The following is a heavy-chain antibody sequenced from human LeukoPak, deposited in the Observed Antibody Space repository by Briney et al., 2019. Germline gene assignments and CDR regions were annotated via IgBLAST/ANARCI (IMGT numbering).Heavy chain of an antibody. CDR1: GFTFSSFA. J-gene: IGHJ3*02. V-gene: IGHV3-23*01. D-gene: IGHD3-22*01. Sequence: GGSLRLSCAASGFTFSSFAMSWVRQAPGKGLEWVSGISGSGGSTYYADSVKGRFTISRDNSKNTLYLQMNSLRAEDTAVYYCARDSSGRGYAFDIWGQGTMVTVSS. CDR2: ISGSGGST. CDR3: ARDSSGRGYAFDI.